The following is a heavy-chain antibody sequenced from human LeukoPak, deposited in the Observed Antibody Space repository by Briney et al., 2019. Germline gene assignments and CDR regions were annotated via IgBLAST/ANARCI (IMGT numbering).Heavy chain of an antibody. CDR3: ARVTSPARRGRTLVAAAATPFDY. J-gene: IGHJ4*02. D-gene: IGHD2-15*01. CDR1: GYTFTNYY. V-gene: IGHV1-46*01. CDR2: INPGGGRT. Sequence: GASVKVSCKASGYTFTNYYVHWVRRAPGLGLEWTGVINPGGGRTPYAQKFQDRVNMTRDTSTSTVYMELSGLTSADTAVYFCARVTSPARRGRTLVAAAATPFDYWGQGTLVTVSS.